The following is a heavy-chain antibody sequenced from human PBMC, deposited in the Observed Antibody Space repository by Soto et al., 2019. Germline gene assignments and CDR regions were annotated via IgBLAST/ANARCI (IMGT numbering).Heavy chain of an antibody. J-gene: IGHJ4*02. D-gene: IGHD3-10*01. CDR1: GFIFADYA. V-gene: IGHV3-49*03. Sequence: EVQLVESGGGLVQPGRSLRLSCTTSGFIFADYAMSWFRQAPGKGLDWVGFIRSRADGATTEYAASVKGRFTISRDDSKSIAYLQMNSLKTEDTAIYYCTRDTIRVAYWGQGTLVTVSS. CDR2: IRSRADGATT. CDR3: TRDTIRVAY.